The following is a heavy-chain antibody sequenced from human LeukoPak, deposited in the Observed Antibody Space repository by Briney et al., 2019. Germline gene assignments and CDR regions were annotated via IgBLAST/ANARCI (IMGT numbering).Heavy chain of an antibody. CDR2: IRYDGSDT. J-gene: IGHJ4*02. Sequence: GGSLRLACAASGFTFSGYGMHWVRQAPGKGVEWVAFIRYDGSDTYYADSVKGRFTISRDTPKNTLSLQMNSLKVEDTAVYYCARDRPTNYFDHWGQGTLVTVSS. V-gene: IGHV3-30*02. D-gene: IGHD1-26*01. CDR1: GFTFSGYG. CDR3: ARDRPTNYFDH.